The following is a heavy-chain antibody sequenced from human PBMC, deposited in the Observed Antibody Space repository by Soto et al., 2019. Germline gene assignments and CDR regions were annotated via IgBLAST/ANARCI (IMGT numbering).Heavy chain of an antibody. CDR3: ARQYYDILTGHNWFDP. V-gene: IGHV1-8*01. D-gene: IGHD3-9*01. CDR2: MNPNSGNT. Sequence: ASVKVSCKASGYTFTSYDINWVRQATGQGLEWMGWMNPNSGNTGYAQKFQGRVTMTRNTSISTAYMELSSLRSEDTAVYYCARQYYDILTGHNWFDPWGQGTLVTVSS. CDR1: GYTFTSYD. J-gene: IGHJ5*02.